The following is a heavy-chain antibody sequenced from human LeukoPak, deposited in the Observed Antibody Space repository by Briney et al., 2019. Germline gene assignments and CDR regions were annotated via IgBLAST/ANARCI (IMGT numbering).Heavy chain of an antibody. CDR1: GYSISSGYY. CDR2: IYHSGST. D-gene: IGHD6-13*01. CDR3: AREVRKYSSSWGFDP. V-gene: IGHV4-38-2*02. J-gene: IGHJ5*02. Sequence: SETLSLTCTVSGYSISSGYYWGWIRQPPGKGLEWIGSIYHSGSTNYNPSLRSRVTISVDTSKNQFSLKLSSVTAADTAVYYCAREVRKYSSSWGFDPWGQGTLVTVSS.